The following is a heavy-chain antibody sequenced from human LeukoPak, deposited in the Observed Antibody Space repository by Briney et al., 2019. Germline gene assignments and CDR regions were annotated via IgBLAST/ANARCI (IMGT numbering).Heavy chain of an antibody. CDR1: GFTFSSYE. Sequence: PGGSLRLSCAASGFTFSSYEMNWVRQAPGKGLEWVSYISSSGSTIYYADSVKGRFTISRDNAKNSLYLQMNSLRAEDTAVYYCARVPDFIPYYYYYMDVWGKGTTVTVSS. J-gene: IGHJ6*03. V-gene: IGHV3-48*03. D-gene: IGHD3-3*01. CDR2: ISSSGSTI. CDR3: ARVPDFIPYYYYYMDV.